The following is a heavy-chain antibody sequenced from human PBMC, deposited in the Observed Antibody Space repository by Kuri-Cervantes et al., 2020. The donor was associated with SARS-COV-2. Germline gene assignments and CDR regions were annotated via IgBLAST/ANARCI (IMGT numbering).Heavy chain of an antibody. CDR3: ARHDYGDPLTYYYGMDV. D-gene: IGHD4-17*01. Sequence: GSLRLSCSVSGGSISSYYWSWIRQPPGKGLEWIGNIYFTGNTNYNPSLKSRVTISVDTFKNQFSLKLSSVTAADTAMYYRARHDYGDPLTYYYGMDVWGQGTTVTVSS. V-gene: IGHV4-59*01. CDR2: IYFTGNT. CDR1: GGSISSYY. J-gene: IGHJ6*02.